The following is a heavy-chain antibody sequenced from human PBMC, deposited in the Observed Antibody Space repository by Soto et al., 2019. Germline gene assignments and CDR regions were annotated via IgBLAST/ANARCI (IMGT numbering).Heavy chain of an antibody. J-gene: IGHJ4*02. V-gene: IGHV3-23*01. CDR3: AKPISGYYAPSDH. D-gene: IGHD3-22*01. CDR1: GLTFSSFA. Sequence: GGSLRLSCAAAGLTFSSFAMSWVRQAPGKGLEWVSVISDSGGSTYYADSVRGRFTISRDNSKSTLFLQMNSLRGDDTAIYYCAKPISGYYAPSDHWGQGTQVTVS. CDR2: ISDSGGST.